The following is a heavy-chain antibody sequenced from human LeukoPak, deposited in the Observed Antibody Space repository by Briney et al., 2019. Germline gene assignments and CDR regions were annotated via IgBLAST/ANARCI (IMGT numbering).Heavy chain of an antibody. V-gene: IGHV1-69*06. CDR2: IIPIFGTA. CDR1: GYTFTSYG. J-gene: IGHJ4*02. D-gene: IGHD1-26*01. CDR3: ARDRSGSYPLDY. Sequence: SVKVSCKASGYTFTSYGISWVRQAPGQVLEWMGGIIPIFGTANYAQKFQGRVTITADKSTSTAYMELSSLRSEDTAVYYCARDRSGSYPLDYWGQGTLVTVSS.